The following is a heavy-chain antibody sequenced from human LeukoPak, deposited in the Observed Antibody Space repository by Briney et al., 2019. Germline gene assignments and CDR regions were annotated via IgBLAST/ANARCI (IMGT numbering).Heavy chain of an antibody. CDR2: INHSGST. D-gene: IGHD4-23*01. Sequence: SETLSLTCAVYGGSFSGYYWSWIRQPPGKGLEWIGEINHSGSTNYNPSLKSRVTISVDTSKNQFSRKRSSVTAADTAVYDWARGGGSSWGQGTLVTVSS. J-gene: IGHJ4*02. CDR1: GGSFSGYY. V-gene: IGHV4-34*01. CDR3: ARGGGSS.